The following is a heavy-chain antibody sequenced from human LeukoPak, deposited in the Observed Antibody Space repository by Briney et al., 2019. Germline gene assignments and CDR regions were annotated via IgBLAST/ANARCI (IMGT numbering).Heavy chain of an antibody. D-gene: IGHD3/OR15-3a*01. CDR3: AREGDFWTGFSPNWLDP. Sequence: GGSLRLSCVDSGLNFEAYWMAWVRQAPGKGPEWVANIRQDGSEKNYVDSVRGRFTISRDNAKNSQYLQMNSLRAEDTAVYYCAREGDFWTGFSPNWLDPWGQGTLVTVSS. V-gene: IGHV3-7*01. CDR2: IRQDGSEK. CDR1: GLNFEAYW. J-gene: IGHJ5*02.